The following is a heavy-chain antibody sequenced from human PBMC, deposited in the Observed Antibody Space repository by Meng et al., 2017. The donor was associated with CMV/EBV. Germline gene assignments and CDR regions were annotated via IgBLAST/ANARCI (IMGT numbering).Heavy chain of an antibody. Sequence: GFSFSSNWIGWVRQAPGKGLEWVANIKQDGSEKYYVDSVKGRFTISRDNAKNSLYLQMNSLRAEDTAVYYCARAHAYSYGSLYYFDYWGQGSLVTVSS. CDR2: IKQDGSEK. D-gene: IGHD5-18*01. CDR3: ARAHAYSYGSLYYFDY. V-gene: IGHV3-7*03. CDR1: GFSFSSNW. J-gene: IGHJ4*02.